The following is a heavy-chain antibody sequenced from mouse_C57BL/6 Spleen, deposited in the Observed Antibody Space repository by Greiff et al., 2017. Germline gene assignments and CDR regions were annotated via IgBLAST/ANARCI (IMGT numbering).Heavy chain of an antibody. CDR1: GYTFTDYY. CDR2: INPNNGGT. J-gene: IGHJ2*01. V-gene: IGHV1-26*01. CDR3: AIPLITTVVARYYFDY. Sequence: EVQLQQSGPELVKPGASVKISCKASGYTFTDYYMNWVKQSHGKSLEWIGDINPNNGGTSYNQKFKGKATLTVDKSSSTAYMELRSLTSEDSAVYYCAIPLITTVVARYYFDYRGQGTTLTVSS. D-gene: IGHD1-1*01.